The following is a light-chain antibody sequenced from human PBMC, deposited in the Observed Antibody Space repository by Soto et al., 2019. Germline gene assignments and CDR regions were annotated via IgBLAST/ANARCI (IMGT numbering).Light chain of an antibody. CDR2: GAS. CDR3: QQYGNFPYT. CDR1: QSVPSDW. J-gene: IGKJ2*01. Sequence: EIVLTQSPGTLSLSPGERATLSCRAGQSVPSDWLAWYRHKPGQAPRLLIYGASSRATGVPDRVSGSGSGTDFTLTINSLEPEDVAVYYCQQYGNFPYTFGQGTKREIK. V-gene: IGKV3-20*01.